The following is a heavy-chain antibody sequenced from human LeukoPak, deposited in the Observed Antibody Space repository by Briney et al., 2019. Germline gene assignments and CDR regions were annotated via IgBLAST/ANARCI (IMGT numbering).Heavy chain of an antibody. CDR1: GASVSGSNYY. D-gene: IGHD1-26*01. V-gene: IGHV4-39*01. CDR2: IYSSGST. CDR3: AKSGGYGLIDY. Sequence: PSETLSLSCAVSGASVSGSNYYWGWIRQPPGKGLEWIGNIYSSGSTYYNASLQSRVTISIDTSKNQFSLRLNSVTAADTAMYYCAKSGGYGLIDYWGQGTRVTVSS. J-gene: IGHJ4*02.